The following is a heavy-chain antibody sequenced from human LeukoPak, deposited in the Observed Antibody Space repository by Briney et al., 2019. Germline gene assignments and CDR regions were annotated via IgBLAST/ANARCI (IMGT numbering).Heavy chain of an antibody. Sequence: ASVKVSCKASGYTFTSYDINWVRQATGQGLEWMGWMNPNSGNTGYAQKFQGRVTMTRNTSISTAHMELSSLRSEDTAVYYCASLVRGEYCSGGSCGNWFDPWGQGTLVTVSS. CDR2: MNPNSGNT. J-gene: IGHJ5*02. D-gene: IGHD2-15*01. V-gene: IGHV1-8*01. CDR1: GYTFTSYD. CDR3: ASLVRGEYCSGGSCGNWFDP.